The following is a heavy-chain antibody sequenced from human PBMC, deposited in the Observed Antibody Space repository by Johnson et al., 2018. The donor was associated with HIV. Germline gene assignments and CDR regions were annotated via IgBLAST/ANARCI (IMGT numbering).Heavy chain of an antibody. D-gene: IGHD3-22*01. Sequence: EVQLVESGGGLVQPGGSLRLSCAASGFTISNNYMSWVRQAPGKGLEWVSVIYSGGSTYYADSVKGRFTISIDNSKNTLYLQMNSLRAEDTAVYYCARLGTRITMIVVVTDAFDIWGQGTMVTVSS. J-gene: IGHJ3*02. CDR3: ARLGTRITMIVVVTDAFDI. CDR1: GFTISNNY. CDR2: IYSGGST. V-gene: IGHV3-66*04.